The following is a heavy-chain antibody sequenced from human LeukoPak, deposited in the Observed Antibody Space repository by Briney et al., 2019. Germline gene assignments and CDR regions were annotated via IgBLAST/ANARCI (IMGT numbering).Heavy chain of an antibody. CDR1: GYTFTGYY. V-gene: IGHV1-2*02. D-gene: IGHD6-19*01. CDR2: INPNSGDT. CDR3: ARDRGAVAGTFVYWYEDY. Sequence: GASVKVSCKASGYTFTGYYMHWVRQAPGQGLEWMGWINPNSGDTNYAQKFQGRVTMTRDTSISTVYMELSRLISDDTAVYYCARDRGAVAGTFVYWYEDYWGQGTLVTVSS. J-gene: IGHJ4*02.